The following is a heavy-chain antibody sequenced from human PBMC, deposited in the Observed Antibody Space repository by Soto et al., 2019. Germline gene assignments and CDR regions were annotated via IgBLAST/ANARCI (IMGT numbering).Heavy chain of an antibody. CDR3: ARANWSGYDY. Sequence: SETLSLTCTVSGGSISTYYWSWIRQPPGKGLEWIGYIFYSGSTNYNPSLKSRVTISLDTSKNQFSLKLSSVTAADTAVYYCARANWSGYDYWGQGTLVTVSS. CDR1: GGSISTYY. CDR2: IFYSGST. V-gene: IGHV4-59*01. D-gene: IGHD3-3*01. J-gene: IGHJ4*02.